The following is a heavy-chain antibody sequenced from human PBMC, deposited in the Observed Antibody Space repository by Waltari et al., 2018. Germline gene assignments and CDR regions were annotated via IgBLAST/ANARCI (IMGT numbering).Heavy chain of an antibody. J-gene: IGHJ4*01. CDR2: INPDGSDT. CDR3: ARAGFYRFDY. CDR1: GFTFSDYW. V-gene: IGHV3-74*01. D-gene: IGHD3-16*02. Sequence: EVQLVESGGVLVQPGGSLRLSCTGSGFTFSDYWMHWVRQAPGKGPVWVSRINPDGSDTTYADSVKGRFTISRDNAKDTLLLQMNSLRVEDTAVYYCARAGFYRFDYWGHGTLATVSS.